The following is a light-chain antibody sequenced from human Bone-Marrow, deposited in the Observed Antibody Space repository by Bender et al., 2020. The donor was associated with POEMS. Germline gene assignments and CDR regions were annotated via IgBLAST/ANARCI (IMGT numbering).Light chain of an antibody. Sequence: QSALTQPASVSGSPGQSITISCTGTSSDIGGYDSVSWYQQHPGKVPKLMIYDVSNRPSGVSNRFSGSKSGNTASLAISGLQAEDEAEYYCSSYTSSSTYVFGTGTKVTVL. CDR2: DVS. CDR3: SSYTSSSTYV. V-gene: IGLV2-14*03. CDR1: SSDIGGYDS. J-gene: IGLJ1*01.